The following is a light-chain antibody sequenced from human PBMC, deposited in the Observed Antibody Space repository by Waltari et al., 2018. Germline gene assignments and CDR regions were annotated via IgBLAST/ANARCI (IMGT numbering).Light chain of an antibody. CDR3: QQTYTTPLT. Sequence: DIQLTQSPSSLSASVGGIVTITCRASQGIIMYLNWYQQTAGKAPKLLIYLTYTLHSGGPPRFSGSGSETDFTLTISNVQPEDSATYDCQQTYTTPLTFGQGTSLEIK. J-gene: IGKJ2*01. CDR2: LTY. CDR1: QGIIMY. V-gene: IGKV1-39*01.